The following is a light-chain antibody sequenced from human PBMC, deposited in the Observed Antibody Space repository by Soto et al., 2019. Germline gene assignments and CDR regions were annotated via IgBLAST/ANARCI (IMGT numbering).Light chain of an antibody. Sequence: QSALTQPPSASGSPGQSVTISCTGTSSDIGAYIYVSWYQQHPGKAPKLMISEVSRRPSGVPERFSGSKSGNTASLTVSGLQADDEAHYYCSSYAGSNTFVFGIGTKVTVL. J-gene: IGLJ1*01. CDR3: SSYAGSNTFV. CDR1: SSDIGAYIY. V-gene: IGLV2-8*01. CDR2: EVS.